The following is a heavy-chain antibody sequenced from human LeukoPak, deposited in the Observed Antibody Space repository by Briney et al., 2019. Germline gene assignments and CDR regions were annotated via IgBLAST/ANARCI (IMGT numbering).Heavy chain of an antibody. CDR1: GYSFTSYW. V-gene: IGHV5-51*01. CDR3: ARGGQQPERYAYNWFDP. J-gene: IGHJ5*02. CDR2: IYPGDSDT. D-gene: IGHD6-13*01. Sequence: GESLKISCKGSGYSFTSYWIGWVRQMPGKGLEWMGIIYPGDSDTRYSASFQGQVTISADKSISTAYLQWSSLKASDTAMYYCARGGQQPERYAYNWFDPWGQGTLVTVSS.